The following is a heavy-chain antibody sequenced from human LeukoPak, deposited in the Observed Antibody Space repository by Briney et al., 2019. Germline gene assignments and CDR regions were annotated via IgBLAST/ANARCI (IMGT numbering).Heavy chain of an antibody. CDR1: GFTFTNAW. V-gene: IGHV3-15*07. J-gene: IGHJ4*02. D-gene: IGHD1-20*01. CDR2: IKSKADGETI. CDR3: STLTSRGLSDS. Sequence: GGSLRLSCAASGFTFTNAWVNWVRQAPGKGLEWVGRIKSKADGETIDYAAPVKGRFTFTRDDSKNMLYLQMNSLKSEDTAVYYCSTLTSRGLSDSWGQGTLVTVSS.